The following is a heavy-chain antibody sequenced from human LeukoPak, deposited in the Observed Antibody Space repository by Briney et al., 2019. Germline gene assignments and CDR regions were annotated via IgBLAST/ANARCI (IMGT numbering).Heavy chain of an antibody. CDR1: GGSISSYY. CDR2: IYYSGST. CDR3: ARGPVLRLAFDI. Sequence: SETLSLTCTVSGGSISSYYWSWIRQPPGKGLEWIGYIYYSGSTNYNPSLKSRVTISVDTSKNQFSLKLSSVTAADTAVYYCARGPVLRLAFDIWGQGTLVTVSS. J-gene: IGHJ3*02. V-gene: IGHV4-59*01. D-gene: IGHD2/OR15-2a*01.